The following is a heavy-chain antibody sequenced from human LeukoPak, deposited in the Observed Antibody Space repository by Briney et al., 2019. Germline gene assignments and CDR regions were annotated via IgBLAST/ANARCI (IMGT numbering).Heavy chain of an antibody. V-gene: IGHV1-46*01. CDR2: INPSGGST. CDR3: ARRDYDFWSGYSPGGYYYYMDV. Sequence: ASVKVSCKASGYTFTSYYMHWVRQAPGQGLEWMGIINPSGGSTSYAQKFQGRVTMTRDTSTSTVYVGLSSLRSEDTAVYYCARRDYDFWSGYSPGGYYYYMDVWGKGTTVTVSS. CDR1: GYTFTSYY. J-gene: IGHJ6*03. D-gene: IGHD3-3*01.